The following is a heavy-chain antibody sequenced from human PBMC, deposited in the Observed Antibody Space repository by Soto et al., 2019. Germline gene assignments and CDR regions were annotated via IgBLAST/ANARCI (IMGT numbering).Heavy chain of an antibody. CDR2: TSYDGNDKNK. V-gene: IGHV3-30*18. D-gene: IGHD6-13*01. CDR1: GFTFSRDS. J-gene: IGHJ4*02. Sequence: QLVESGGGVVQPGRSLRLSCAASGFTFSRDSMHWVRQAPGTGLEWVAVTSYDGNDKNKYYGDSVKGRFTISRDNSKNTLYLQMNSLRPEDTAVDYCVKDRCGSWTFDYWGQGTLVTVSS. CDR3: VKDRCGSWTFDY.